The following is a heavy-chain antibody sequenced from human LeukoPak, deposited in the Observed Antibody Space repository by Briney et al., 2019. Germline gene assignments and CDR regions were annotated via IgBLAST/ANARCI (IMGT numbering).Heavy chain of an antibody. CDR1: GGSISSGGYY. CDR2: IYYSGST. V-gene: IGHV4-31*03. Sequence: SETLSLTCTVSGGSISSGGYYWSWIRQHPGKGLEWIGYIYYSGSTYYNPSLKSRVTISVDTSKNQFSLKLSSVTAADTAVYYCAREPYYDSSGYIDYWGQGTLVTVSS. D-gene: IGHD3-22*01. J-gene: IGHJ4*02. CDR3: AREPYYDSSGYIDY.